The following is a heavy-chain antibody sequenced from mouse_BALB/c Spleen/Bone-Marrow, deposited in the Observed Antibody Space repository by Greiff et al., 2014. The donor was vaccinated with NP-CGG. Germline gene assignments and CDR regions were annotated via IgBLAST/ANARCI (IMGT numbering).Heavy chain of an antibody. D-gene: IGHD2-12*01. V-gene: IGHV1S135*01. J-gene: IGHJ4*01. Sequence: VQLQQSGPELVKPGASVKVSCKASGYAFTRYNMYWVKQSHGKSLEWIGYIDPYSGGTNYNQMFKGKATLTVDKSSSTAYMHLNSLTSEDSAVYYCARELSRAMDYWGQGTSVTVSS. CDR3: ARELSRAMDY. CDR2: IDPYSGGT. CDR1: GYAFTRYN.